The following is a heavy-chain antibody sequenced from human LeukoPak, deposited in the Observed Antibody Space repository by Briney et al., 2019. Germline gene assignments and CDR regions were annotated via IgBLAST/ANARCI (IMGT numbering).Heavy chain of an antibody. J-gene: IGHJ6*02. CDR3: ARDGRVWGARYGMDV. V-gene: IGHV3-66*01. D-gene: IGHD1-26*01. CDR1: GFTVSSNY. Sequence: GGSLRLSCAASGFTVSSNYMSWVRQAPGKGLEWVSVIYSGGSTYYADSVKGRFTISRDNSKNTLYLQMNSLRAEDTAVYYCARDGRVWGARYGMDVWGQGTTVTVSS. CDR2: IYSGGST.